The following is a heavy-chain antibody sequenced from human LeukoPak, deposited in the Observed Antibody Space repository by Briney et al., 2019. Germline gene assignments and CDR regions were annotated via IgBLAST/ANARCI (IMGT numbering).Heavy chain of an antibody. CDR3: ARHSGYHSTMYLDY. Sequence: SVKVSCKTSGGTFNSYAISWVRQAPGRGLEWMGGITAIFRTTNYAQKFQGRVTITADESMSTVYMELSSLRSEDTAVYYCARHSGYHSTMYLDYWGQGTLVTVSS. V-gene: IGHV1-69*13. CDR2: ITAIFRTT. D-gene: IGHD3-22*01. CDR1: GGTFNSYA. J-gene: IGHJ4*02.